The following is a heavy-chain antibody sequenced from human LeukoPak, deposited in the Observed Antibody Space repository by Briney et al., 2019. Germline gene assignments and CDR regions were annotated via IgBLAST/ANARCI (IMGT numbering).Heavy chain of an antibody. CDR1: GGSFSGYY. Sequence: SETLSLTCAVYGGSFSGYYWSWIRQPPGKGLEWIGYIYYSGSTNYNPSLKSRVTISVDTSKNQFSLKLSSVTAADTAVYYCARSPNYYDSSGYFYWGQGTLVTVSS. CDR2: IYYSGST. D-gene: IGHD3-22*01. CDR3: ARSPNYYDSSGYFY. V-gene: IGHV4-59*01. J-gene: IGHJ4*02.